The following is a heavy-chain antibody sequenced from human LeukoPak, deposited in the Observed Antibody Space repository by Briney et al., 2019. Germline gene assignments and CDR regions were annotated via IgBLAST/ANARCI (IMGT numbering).Heavy chain of an antibody. CDR3: VSDRETQEQI. CDR1: GFTFSSYG. CDR2: ISYNGDST. J-gene: IGHJ3*02. D-gene: IGHD1-26*01. V-gene: IGHV3-64D*09. Sequence: GGSLRLSCSASGFTFSSYGMHWVRPAPGKGLEYVSAISYNGDSTYYVDSVKGRFTISRDNSKNTLDLQMSSLRPEDTAVYYCVSDRETQEQIWGPGTLVTVSS.